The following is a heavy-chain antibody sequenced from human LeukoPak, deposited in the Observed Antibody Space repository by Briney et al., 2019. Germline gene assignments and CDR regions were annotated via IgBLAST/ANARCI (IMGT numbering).Heavy chain of an antibody. CDR1: GVSISSSSYY. CDR3: AREDQLLNYDMDV. J-gene: IGHJ6*03. D-gene: IGHD2-2*01. V-gene: IGHV4-39*02. Sequence: PSETLSLTCTLSGVSISSSSYYWGWLRPPPGKGLEWIGSIYYSGSTYYHPSPKSRVTISVDTSKNQFSLKLSSVTAADTAVYYCAREDQLLNYDMDVWGKGTTVTVSS. CDR2: IYYSGST.